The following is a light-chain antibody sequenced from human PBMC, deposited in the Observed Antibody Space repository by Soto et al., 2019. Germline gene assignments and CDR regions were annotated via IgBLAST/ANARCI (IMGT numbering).Light chain of an antibody. CDR1: SSDVGGYDY. Sequence: QSVLTQPPSASGSPGQSVTISCTGTSSDVGGYDYVSWYQQHPGKAPKLMIYAVTIRPSGVSDRFSGSKSGNTASLTVSGLQAEDEADYYCSSYTGGNPSYVFGTGTKVTVL. CDR3: SSYTGGNPSYV. CDR2: AVT. V-gene: IGLV2-8*01. J-gene: IGLJ1*01.